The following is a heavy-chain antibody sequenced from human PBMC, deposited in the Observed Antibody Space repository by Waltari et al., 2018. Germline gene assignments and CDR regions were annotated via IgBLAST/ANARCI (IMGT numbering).Heavy chain of an antibody. CDR3: ARASWSYYDSSGYYRPFDP. D-gene: IGHD3-22*01. V-gene: IGHV1-69*05. CDR2: IIPIFGTA. Sequence: QVQLVQSGAEVKKPGSSVKVSCKASGGTFSSYAISWVRQAPGQGLEWMGGIIPIFGTANYAQKFQGRVTITTDESTSTAYMELSSLRSEDTAVYYCARASWSYYDSSGYYRPFDPWGQGTLVTVSS. CDR1: GGTFSSYA. J-gene: IGHJ5*02.